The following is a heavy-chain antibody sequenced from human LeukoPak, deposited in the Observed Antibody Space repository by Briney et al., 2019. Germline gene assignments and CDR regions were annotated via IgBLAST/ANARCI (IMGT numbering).Heavy chain of an antibody. J-gene: IGHJ6*03. Sequence: GGSLRLPCVVSAFSISNNYMSWDRQAPGTGLQWVSMIYVDGKTKYADPVKGRFTIARDSSKNTMYLHMTSLREEDTGVYHCVRDRNEYSPGYLHYYYMDVWGKGTTVTVSS. CDR2: IYVDGKT. CDR3: VRDRNEYSPGYLHYYYMDV. CDR1: AFSISNNY. D-gene: IGHD4-11*01. V-gene: IGHV3-66*01.